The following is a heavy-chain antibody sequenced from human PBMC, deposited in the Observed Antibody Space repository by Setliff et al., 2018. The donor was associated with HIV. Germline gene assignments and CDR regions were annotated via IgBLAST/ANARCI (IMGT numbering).Heavy chain of an antibody. J-gene: IGHJ6*03. CDR1: GGSISSGDYY. V-gene: IGHV4-30-4*08. CDR3: ARDRYYDSSGYYYRDYYYYMDV. CDR2: IYYSGST. D-gene: IGHD3-22*01. Sequence: PSETLSLTCTVSGGSISSGDYYWSWIRQPPGKGLEWIGNIYYSGSTYYNPSLKSRVTISVDTSKKQFSLKLRSVTAADTAVYYCARDRYYDSSGYYYRDYYYYMDVWGNGTTVTVSS.